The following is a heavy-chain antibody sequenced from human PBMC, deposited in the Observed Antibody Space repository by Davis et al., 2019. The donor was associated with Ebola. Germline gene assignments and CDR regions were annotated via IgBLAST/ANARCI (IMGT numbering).Heavy chain of an antibody. CDR1: GFTFSNAW. V-gene: IGHV3-15*01. CDR3: TTAEGGFWSGYYDDAFDI. D-gene: IGHD3-3*01. CDR2: IKSKTDGGTT. J-gene: IGHJ3*02. Sequence: GESLKISCAASGFTFSNAWMSWVRQAPGKGLEWVGRIKSKTDGGTTDYAAPVKGRFTISRDDSKNTLYLQMNSLKTEDTAVYYCTTAEGGFWSGYYDDAFDIWGQGTMVTVSS.